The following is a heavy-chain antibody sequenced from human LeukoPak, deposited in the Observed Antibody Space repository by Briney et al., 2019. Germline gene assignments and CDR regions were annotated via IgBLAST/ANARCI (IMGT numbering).Heavy chain of an antibody. CDR3: ASLPFHSVAAAGRDNWLDP. CDR1: GGSFSGYY. Sequence: PSETLSLTCAVYGGSFSGYYWSWIRQPPGKGLEWIGEINHSGSTNYNPSLKSRVTISVDTSKNQFSLKLSSVTAADTAVYYCASLPFHSVAAAGRDNWLDPWGQGTLVTVSS. J-gene: IGHJ5*02. V-gene: IGHV4-34*01. D-gene: IGHD6-13*01. CDR2: INHSGST.